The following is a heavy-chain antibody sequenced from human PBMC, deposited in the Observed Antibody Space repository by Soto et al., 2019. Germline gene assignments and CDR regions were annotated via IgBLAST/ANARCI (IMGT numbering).Heavy chain of an antibody. V-gene: IGHV3-20*01. CDR1: GFTFEDHG. D-gene: IGHD3-10*01. CDR3: ARRSGDQQVCDF. Sequence: EVQLVESGGGVARPGGSLRLSCAASGFTFEDHGMSWVRQAPGKGLEWLSDISWDGGTTVYADSVKGRFTASRNNAKSSLYLQMNSLKPGDTAFYHCARRSGDQQVCDFWGQGTLVTVSS. CDR2: ISWDGGTT. J-gene: IGHJ4*02.